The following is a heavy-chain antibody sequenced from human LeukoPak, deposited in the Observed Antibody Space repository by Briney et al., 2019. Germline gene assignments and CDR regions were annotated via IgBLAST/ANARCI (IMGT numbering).Heavy chain of an antibody. CDR3: ARREAAAAYNWFDP. CDR1: GYTFTSYG. Sequence: ASVKVSCKASGYTFTSYGISWVRQAPGQALEWMGWISAYNGNTNYAQKLQGRVTMTTDTSTSTAYMELRSLRSDDTAVYYCARREAAAAYNWFDPWGQGTLVTVSS. J-gene: IGHJ5*02. V-gene: IGHV1-18*01. CDR2: ISAYNGNT. D-gene: IGHD6-13*01.